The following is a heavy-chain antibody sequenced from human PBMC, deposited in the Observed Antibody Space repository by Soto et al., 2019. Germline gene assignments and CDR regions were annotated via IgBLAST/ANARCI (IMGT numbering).Heavy chain of an antibody. CDR1: GGSISSYY. D-gene: IGHD2-2*02. CDR2: IYTSGST. V-gene: IGHV4-4*07. J-gene: IGHJ5*02. Sequence: SETLSLTCTVSGGSISSYYWSWIRQPAGKGLEWIGRIYTSGSTNYNPSLKSRATMSVDTSKNQFSLKLSSVTAADTAVYYCARDFVVVPAAIWSGDWFDPWGQGTLVTVSS. CDR3: ARDFVVVPAAIWSGDWFDP.